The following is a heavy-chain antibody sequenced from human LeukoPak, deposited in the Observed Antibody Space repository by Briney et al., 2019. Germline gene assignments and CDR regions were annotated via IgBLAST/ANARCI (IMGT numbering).Heavy chain of an antibody. Sequence: GGSLRLSCAASGFTFSSYSMNWVRQAPGKGLEWVSVIYSGGSTYYADSVKGRFTISRDNSKNTLYLQMNSLRAEDTAVYYCATDKKWLRLGFWGQGTLVTVSS. CDR3: ATDKKWLRLGF. CDR2: IYSGGST. CDR1: GFTFSSYS. V-gene: IGHV3-66*01. J-gene: IGHJ4*02. D-gene: IGHD5-12*01.